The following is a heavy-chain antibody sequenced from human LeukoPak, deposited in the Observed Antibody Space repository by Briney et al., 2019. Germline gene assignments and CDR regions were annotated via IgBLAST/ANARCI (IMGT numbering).Heavy chain of an antibody. CDR1: GFTFDDYA. V-gene: IGHV3-9*01. D-gene: IGHD1-26*01. J-gene: IGHJ3*01. CDR2: ISWNSGSI. Sequence: GGSLRLSCAASGFTFDDYAMHWVRQAPGKGLEWVSGISWNSGSIGYADSVKGRFTISRDNAKNSLYLQMNSLRAEDTALYYCTKDRGGSSQLGDAFDVWGQGTMVSVSS. CDR3: TKDRGGSSQLGDAFDV.